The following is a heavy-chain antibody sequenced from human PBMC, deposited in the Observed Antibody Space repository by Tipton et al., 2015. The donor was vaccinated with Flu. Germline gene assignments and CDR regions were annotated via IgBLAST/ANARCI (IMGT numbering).Heavy chain of an antibody. CDR2: THYSGST. Sequence: TLSLTCTVSGGSVSSGSYYWSWIRQPPGKGLEWIGYTHYSGSTNYNPSLKSRVTISVDTSKNQFSLNLSSVTAADTAVYYCARITSSETFYYYMDVWGKGTTVTVSS. CDR1: GGSVSSGSYY. J-gene: IGHJ6*03. D-gene: IGHD2-2*01. CDR3: ARITSSETFYYYMDV. V-gene: IGHV4-61*01.